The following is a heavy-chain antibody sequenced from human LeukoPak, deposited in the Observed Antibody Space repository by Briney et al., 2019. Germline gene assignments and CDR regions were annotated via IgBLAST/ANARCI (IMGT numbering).Heavy chain of an antibody. V-gene: IGHV3-23*01. CDR2: ISGSGGTT. CDR3: AKDPPSVVANAFHI. CDR1: GFTFSSSV. J-gene: IGHJ3*02. Sequence: GGSLRLSCAASGFTFSSSVMTWVRQAPGKGLEWVSTISGSGGTTYYADSAKGRFTISRDNSKNTLYLEMDSLRADDTAVYSCAKDPPSVVANAFHIWGQGTMVTVSS. D-gene: IGHD5-12*01.